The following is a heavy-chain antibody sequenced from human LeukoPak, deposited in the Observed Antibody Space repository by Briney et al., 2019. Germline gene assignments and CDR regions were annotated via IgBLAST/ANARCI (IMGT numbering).Heavy chain of an antibody. CDR1: GGSINNYY. Sequence: PSETLSLTCTVSGGSINNYYWSWIRQPPGKGLEWIGYIYYRGSTNYNPSLKSRVTFSVDTSKNQFSLKLNSVTAADTAVYCCARGGDYGDLRYFDYWGQGTLVTVSS. J-gene: IGHJ4*02. D-gene: IGHD4-17*01. CDR2: IYYRGST. CDR3: ARGGDYGDLRYFDY. V-gene: IGHV4-59*01.